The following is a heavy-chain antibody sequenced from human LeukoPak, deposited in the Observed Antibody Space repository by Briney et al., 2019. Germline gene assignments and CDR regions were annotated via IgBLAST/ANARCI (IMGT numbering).Heavy chain of an antibody. V-gene: IGHV3-23*01. CDR3: AKDEDEHIVVVTGSDY. J-gene: IGHJ4*02. Sequence: PGGSLRLSCAASGFTFSSYAMSWVRQAPGKGLEWVSAISGSGGSTYYADSVKGRFTISRDNSKNTLYLQINSLRAEDTAVYCCAKDEDEHIVVVTGSDYWGQGTLVTVSS. D-gene: IGHD2-21*02. CDR1: GFTFSSYA. CDR2: ISGSGGST.